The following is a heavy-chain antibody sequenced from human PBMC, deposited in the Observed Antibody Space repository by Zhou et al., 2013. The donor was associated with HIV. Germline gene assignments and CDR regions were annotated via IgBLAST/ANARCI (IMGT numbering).Heavy chain of an antibody. J-gene: IGHJ4*02. Sequence: QVQLVQSGAELKKPGSSVKVSCKASGGAFNSNAISWVRQAPGQGLEWMGRIIPILGLANLAPRFQDRVAITADKSTSTAYMELISLRVEDTAVYYCARGYYYDSSGHKFDYWGQGTLVTVSS. CDR1: GGAFNSNA. CDR3: ARGYYYDSSGHKFDY. CDR2: IIPILGLA. V-gene: IGHV1-69*04. D-gene: IGHD3-22*01.